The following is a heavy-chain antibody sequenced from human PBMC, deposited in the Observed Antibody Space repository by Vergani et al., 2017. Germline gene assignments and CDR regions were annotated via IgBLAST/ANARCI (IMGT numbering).Heavy chain of an antibody. CDR3: VRRNSVVRETDYFDY. J-gene: IGHJ4*02. D-gene: IGHD3-10*01. V-gene: IGHV4-30-2*01. CDR2: IFQSGSP. CDR1: GGSISSGAFS. Sequence: QLQLQESGPGLVKPSQTLTLNCAASGGSISSGAFSWGWIRQPPGRGLQWIGHIFQSGSPDYNASLKSRVNISLDKSKNHFSLSLSSVTAADTAVYYCVRRNSVVRETDYFDYWGQGILVTVSS.